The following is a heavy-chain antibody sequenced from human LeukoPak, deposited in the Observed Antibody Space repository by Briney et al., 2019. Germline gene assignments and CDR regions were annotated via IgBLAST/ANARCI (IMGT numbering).Heavy chain of an antibody. D-gene: IGHD5-12*01. CDR1: GFTFSNYG. CDR2: IRYDGSNK. V-gene: IGHV3-30*02. CDR3: AKDYSGYDFQVDY. J-gene: IGHJ4*02. Sequence: PGGSLRLSCVASGFTFSNYGMHWVRQAPGKGLEWVAFIRYDGSNKYYADSVKGRFTISRDNSKNTLYLQMNSLRAEDTAVYYCAKDYSGYDFQVDYWGQGTLVTVSS.